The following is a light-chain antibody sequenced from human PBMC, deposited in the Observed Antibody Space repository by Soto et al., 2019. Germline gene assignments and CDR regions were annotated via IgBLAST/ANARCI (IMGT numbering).Light chain of an antibody. V-gene: IGLV1-40*01. J-gene: IGLJ2*01. CDR1: SSNIGAGYD. CDR3: QSYDSSLSVV. CDR2: GNN. Sequence: QSVLTQPPSVSGAPGQRVTISCIGRSSNIGAGYDVHWYQLLPGTAPKLLIYGNNNRPSGVPDRFSGSKSGTSASLAITGLQADDEADYYCQSYDSSLSVVFGGGTKVTVL.